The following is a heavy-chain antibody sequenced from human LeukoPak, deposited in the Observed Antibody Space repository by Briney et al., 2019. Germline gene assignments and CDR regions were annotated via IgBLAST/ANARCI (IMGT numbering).Heavy chain of an antibody. D-gene: IGHD2-2*01. CDR2: ISSGSTTV. Sequence: GGSLRLSCAASGFTFSSYSMNWVRQAPGKGLEWVSYISSGSTTVYYADSVKGRFIISRDNARNSLYLQVNSLRAEDTAVYYCARDSPSSTSWGYWGQGTLVTVSS. CDR1: GFTFSSYS. J-gene: IGHJ4*02. V-gene: IGHV3-48*01. CDR3: ARDSPSSTSWGY.